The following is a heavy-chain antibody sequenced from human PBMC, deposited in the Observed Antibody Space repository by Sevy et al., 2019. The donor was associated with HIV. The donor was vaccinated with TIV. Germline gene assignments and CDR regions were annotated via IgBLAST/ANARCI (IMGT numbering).Heavy chain of an antibody. CDR2: IYSGGST. J-gene: IGHJ4*02. CDR3: ARVALLEPTPGRTGSYKFDY. Sequence: GGSLRLSCAASGFTVSSNYMSWVHQAPGKGLEWVSVIYSGGSTYYADSVKGRFTISRDNSKNTRYLQMNSLRAEDTAVYYCARVALLEPTPGRTGSYKFDYWGQGTLVTVSS. V-gene: IGHV3-53*01. D-gene: IGHD2-2*02. CDR1: GFTVSSNY.